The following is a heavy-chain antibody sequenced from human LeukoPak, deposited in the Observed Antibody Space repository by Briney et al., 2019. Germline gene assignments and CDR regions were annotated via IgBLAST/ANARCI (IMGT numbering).Heavy chain of an antibody. D-gene: IGHD3-9*01. J-gene: IGHJ4*02. Sequence: PGGSLRLSCAASRFTVSSNYMSWVRQAPGKGLEWVSVIYSGGSTYYADSVKGRFTISRHNSKNTLYLQMNSLRAEDTAVYYCARGEDLTGYFFDYWGQGTLVTVSS. CDR1: RFTVSSNY. CDR2: IYSGGST. CDR3: ARGEDLTGYFFDY. V-gene: IGHV3-53*04.